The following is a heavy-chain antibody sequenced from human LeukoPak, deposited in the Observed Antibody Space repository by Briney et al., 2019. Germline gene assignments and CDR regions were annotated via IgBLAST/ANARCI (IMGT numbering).Heavy chain of an antibody. CDR3: ARGRGPDN. D-gene: IGHD3-16*01. V-gene: IGHV3-7*01. CDR1: GFTFSSYA. CDR2: IKEDGSEK. J-gene: IGHJ4*02. Sequence: GGSLRLSCAASGFTFSSYAMSWVRQAPGKGLEWVANIKEDGSEKYYVDSVKGRFTISRDNAKNSLYLQMNSLRAEDTAVYYCARGRGPDNWGQGTLVTVSS.